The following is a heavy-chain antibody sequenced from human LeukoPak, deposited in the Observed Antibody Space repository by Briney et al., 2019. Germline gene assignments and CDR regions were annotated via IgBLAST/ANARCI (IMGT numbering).Heavy chain of an antibody. Sequence: PGGSLRLSCAASGFTVSSNYMSWVHQAPGKGLEWVSVIYSGGSTYYADSVKGRFTISRDNSKNTLYLQMNSLRAEDTAVYYCASSRYCSSTSCPQSFMSYYYMDVWGKGTTVTISS. CDR2: IYSGGST. CDR3: ASSRYCSSTSCPQSFMSYYYMDV. CDR1: GFTVSSNY. V-gene: IGHV3-66*01. D-gene: IGHD2-2*01. J-gene: IGHJ6*03.